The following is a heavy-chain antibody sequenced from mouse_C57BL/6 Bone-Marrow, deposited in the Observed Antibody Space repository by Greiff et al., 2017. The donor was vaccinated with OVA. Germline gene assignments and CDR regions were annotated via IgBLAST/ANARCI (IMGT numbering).Heavy chain of an antibody. CDR2: IVPENGDT. CDR1: GFNIKDDY. CDR3: TTLYFYFDY. V-gene: IGHV14-4*01. Sequence: EVQLQQSGAELVRPGASVKLSCTASGFNIKDDYMHWVKQRPEQGLEWIGWIVPENGDTASASKFQGKATITADSTSNTAYLQLSSLTSEDTAVYYCTTLYFYFDYWGQGTTLTVSS. D-gene: IGHD1-1*01. J-gene: IGHJ2*01.